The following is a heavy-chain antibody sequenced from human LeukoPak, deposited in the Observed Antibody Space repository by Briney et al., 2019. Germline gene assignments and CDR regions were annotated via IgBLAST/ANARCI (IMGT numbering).Heavy chain of an antibody. Sequence: KPSETLSLTCTVSGGSISSGGYYWSWIRQPPGKGLEWIGYVYHSGSTYYNPSLKSRVTISVDRSKNQFSLKLSSVTAADTAVYYCGQYYYDSVQAFDIWGQGTMVTVSS. D-gene: IGHD3-22*01. V-gene: IGHV4-30-2*01. CDR2: VYHSGST. CDR3: GQYYYDSVQAFDI. CDR1: GGSISSGGYY. J-gene: IGHJ3*02.